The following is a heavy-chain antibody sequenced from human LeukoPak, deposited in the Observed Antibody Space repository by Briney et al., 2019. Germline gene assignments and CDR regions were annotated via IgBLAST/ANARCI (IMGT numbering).Heavy chain of an antibody. J-gene: IGHJ4*02. V-gene: IGHV4-34*01. CDR2: INHSGST. CDR1: GGSFSGYY. D-gene: IGHD3-22*01. Sequence: PSETLSLTCAVYGGSFSGYYWSWIRQPPGKGLGWIGEINHSGSTNYNPSLKSRVTISVDTSKNQFSLKLSSVTAADTAVYYCARGLRYYYDSSGYYSYFDYWGQGTLVTVSS. CDR3: ARGLRYYYDSSGYYSYFDY.